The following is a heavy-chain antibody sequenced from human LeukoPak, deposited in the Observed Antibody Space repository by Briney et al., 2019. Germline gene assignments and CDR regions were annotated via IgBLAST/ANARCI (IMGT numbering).Heavy chain of an antibody. CDR3: ARGGGIEGYFYYYMDV. J-gene: IGHJ6*03. Sequence: SETLSLTCAVSGYSITSGYYWGWIRQPPGKGLEWIGSIYHSGSTYYNPSLKSRVTISVDTSKNQFSLKVNSVTAADTAVYYCARGGGIEGYFYYYMDVWGKGTTATVSS. V-gene: IGHV4-38-2*01. CDR2: IYHSGST. CDR1: GYSITSGYY.